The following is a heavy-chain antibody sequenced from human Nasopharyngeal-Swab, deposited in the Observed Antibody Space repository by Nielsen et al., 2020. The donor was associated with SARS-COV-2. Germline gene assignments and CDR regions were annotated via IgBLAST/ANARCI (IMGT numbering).Heavy chain of an antibody. CDR2: ISGSGGST. J-gene: IGHJ4*02. Sequence: VRQAPGKGLEWVSAISGSGGSTYYADSVKGRFTISRDNSKNTLYLQMNSLRAEDTAVYYCARDGGYCSGGSCYPMIDYWGQGTLVTVSS. D-gene: IGHD2-15*01. V-gene: IGHV3-23*01. CDR3: ARDGGYCSGGSCYPMIDY.